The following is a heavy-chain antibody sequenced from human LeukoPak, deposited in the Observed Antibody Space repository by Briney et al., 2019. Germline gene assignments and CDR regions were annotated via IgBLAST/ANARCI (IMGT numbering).Heavy chain of an antibody. CDR3: ARDGRFDYSSSSYLDY. Sequence: GGSLRLSCAASGFTFSSYEMNWVRQAPGNGLEWVAYISGSGGIISYADSVKGRFTISRDNAKNSLYLQMNSLRAADTAVYYCARDGRFDYSSSSYLDYWGQGTLVTVSS. CDR1: GFTFSSYE. J-gene: IGHJ4*02. CDR2: ISGSGGII. D-gene: IGHD6-6*01. V-gene: IGHV3-48*03.